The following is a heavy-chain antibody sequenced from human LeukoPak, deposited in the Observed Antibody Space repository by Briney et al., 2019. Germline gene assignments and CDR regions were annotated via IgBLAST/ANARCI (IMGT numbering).Heavy chain of an antibody. CDR1: GFTFDDYA. CDR2: ISWNSGSI. J-gene: IGHJ6*02. Sequence: GRSLRLSCAASGFTFDDYAMHWVRQAPGKGLEWVSGISWNSGSIGYADSVKGRFTISRDNAKNSLYLQMNSLRAEDTALYYCAKASQKGYCSGGSCYYCYYGMDVWGQGTTVTVSS. V-gene: IGHV3-9*01. D-gene: IGHD2-15*01. CDR3: AKASQKGYCSGGSCYYCYYGMDV.